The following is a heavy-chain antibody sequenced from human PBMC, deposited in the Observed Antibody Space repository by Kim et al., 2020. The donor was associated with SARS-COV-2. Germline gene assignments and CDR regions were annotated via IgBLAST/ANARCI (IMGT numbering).Heavy chain of an antibody. Sequence: DSVKGRFTSSRDNSKNTLYLQMNSLRAEDTAVYYCARVGPGFHPLGYFQHWGQGTLVTVSS. CDR3: ARVGPGFHPLGYFQH. V-gene: IGHV3-30*01. J-gene: IGHJ1*01.